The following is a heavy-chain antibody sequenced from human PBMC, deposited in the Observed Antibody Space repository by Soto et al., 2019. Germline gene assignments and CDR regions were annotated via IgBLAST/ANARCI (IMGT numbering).Heavy chain of an antibody. CDR3: ANLPLYGSGFDC. J-gene: IGHJ4*02. D-gene: IGHD3-10*01. V-gene: IGHV3-9*01. CDR2: ISWNGASI. Sequence: EVQLVESGGGLVQPGRSLRLSCAASGFTFDDYAVHWVRQAPGRGLEWAAGISWNGASIGYADSVKGRFTISRDNAKNSLHLQMNSLRSEDTALYYCANLPLYGSGFDCWGQGTLVTVSS. CDR1: GFTFDDYA.